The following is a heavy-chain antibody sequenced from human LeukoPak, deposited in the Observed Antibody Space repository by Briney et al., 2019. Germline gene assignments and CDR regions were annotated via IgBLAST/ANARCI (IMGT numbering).Heavy chain of an antibody. Sequence: SETLSLTCAVYGGSFSGYYWSWIRQPPGKGLEWIGEINHSGSTNYNPSLKSRVTISVDTSKNQFSLKLSSVTAADTAVYFCARDIALGSGKYYFDYWGQGTLVTVSS. J-gene: IGHJ4*02. V-gene: IGHV4-34*01. CDR3: ARDIALGSGKYYFDY. D-gene: IGHD3-10*01. CDR1: GGSFSGYY. CDR2: INHSGST.